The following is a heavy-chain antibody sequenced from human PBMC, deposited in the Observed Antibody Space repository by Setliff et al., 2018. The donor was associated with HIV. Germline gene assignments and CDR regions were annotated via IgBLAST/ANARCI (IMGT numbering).Heavy chain of an antibody. CDR2: TSAINGDT. Sequence: ASVKVSCKASGYTFNSFGILWGRQAPGQGFEWMGWTSAINGDTRYAQKVQGRVPMTIETSTSTAYMELRSLRSDDAAVYFCARGAEDLAINPPSFDYYFDYWGQGTPVTVSS. CDR3: ARGAEDLAINPPSFDYYFDY. J-gene: IGHJ4*02. CDR1: GYTFNSFG. D-gene: IGHD3-9*01. V-gene: IGHV1-18*01.